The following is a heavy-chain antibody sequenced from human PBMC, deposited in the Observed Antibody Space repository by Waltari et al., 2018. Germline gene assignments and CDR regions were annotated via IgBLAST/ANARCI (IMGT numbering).Heavy chain of an antibody. V-gene: IGHV3-23*01. CDR3: AKGSGMDV. CDR1: GFDFVNSA. J-gene: IGHJ6*02. Sequence: EVQVLESGGDLVQPGGSLRLSCVAAGFDFVNSAMSWVRQTPGKGLAWVSNMTGTGGGPLYANSPYYADSVKGRFTIARDNSKNTIYLQMSSLNAEDTAIYYCAKGSGMDVWGQGTTVTVSS. CDR2: MTGTGGGPLYANSP.